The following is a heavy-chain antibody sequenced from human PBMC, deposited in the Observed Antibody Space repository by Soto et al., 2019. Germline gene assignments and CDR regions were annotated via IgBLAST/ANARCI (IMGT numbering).Heavy chain of an antibody. CDR3: ERKIWEKGTATLLDY. CDR2: IDPDDSYT. CDR1: GYRFTTHC. J-gene: IGHJ4*02. Sequence: GESLKISCDGSGYRFTTHCISWVRQMPGKGLEWMGRIDPDDSYTYYSPSFQGHVTISADKSTNTTYLQWSSLKASDTAIYYCERKIWEKGTATLLDYWGQGTPAPVYS. D-gene: IGHD6-25*01. V-gene: IGHV5-10-1*01.